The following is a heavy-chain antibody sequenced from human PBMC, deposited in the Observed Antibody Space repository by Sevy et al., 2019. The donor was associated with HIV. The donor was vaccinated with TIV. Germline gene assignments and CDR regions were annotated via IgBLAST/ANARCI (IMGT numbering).Heavy chain of an antibody. V-gene: IGHV3-21*01. CDR2: ISSSSSYI. D-gene: IGHD3-10*01. Sequence: GGSLRLSCAASGFTFSIYTMNWVRQAPGKGLEWVSSISSSSSYIYYTDSVKGRFSISSDNAKNALFLQMTSLRAEDTAGYYCARSLGNYYGSGTYQEDWFDPWGQGTLVTVSS. CDR3: ARSLGNYYGSGTYQEDWFDP. J-gene: IGHJ5*02. CDR1: GFTFSIYT.